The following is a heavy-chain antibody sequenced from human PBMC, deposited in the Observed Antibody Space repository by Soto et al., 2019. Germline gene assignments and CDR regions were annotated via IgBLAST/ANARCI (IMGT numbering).Heavy chain of an antibody. D-gene: IGHD3-22*01. J-gene: IGHJ4*02. V-gene: IGHV3-11*01. CDR3: TTSYDSSGYLDY. Sequence: GGSLRLSCAASGFTFSDYYMSWIRQAPGKGLEWVSYISTGGSSIYYADSVKGRFTISRDNAKNSLYLQMNSLRAEDTAVYYCTTSYDSSGYLDYWGQGTLVTVSS. CDR2: ISTGGSSI. CDR1: GFTFSDYY.